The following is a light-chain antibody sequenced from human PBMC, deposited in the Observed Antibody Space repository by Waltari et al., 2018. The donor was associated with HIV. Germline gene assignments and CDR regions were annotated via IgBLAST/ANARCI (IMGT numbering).Light chain of an antibody. J-gene: IGLJ1*01. CDR3: QVSDDSSGLYI. CDR1: NIGRTN. Sequence: SYVMSQAPSVWVAPGETATLVCRGDNIGRTNVDWYQQKAGQARVVFINYLNDRASCIPDRFSASTSGNTATLTVTGVEAGDEADYCCQVSDDSSGLYIYGTGTKVTV. V-gene: IGLV3-21*01. CDR2: YLN.